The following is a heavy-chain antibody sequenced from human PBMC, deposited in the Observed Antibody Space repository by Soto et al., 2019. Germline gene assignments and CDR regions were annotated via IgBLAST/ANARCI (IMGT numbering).Heavy chain of an antibody. Sequence: QVQLEQSGAEVKKPGSSVKVSCKASGGNFRSEAISWVRQAPGHGLEWMGRISPMCSTPHYAQKFQGRVTIIADESTTTVNMEMRGVTYEDTAVYYCARAQFSDILTADDYGMDVWGQGTSVTVSS. J-gene: IGHJ6*02. CDR3: ARAQFSDILTADDYGMDV. V-gene: IGHV1-69*18. CDR2: ISPMCSTP. D-gene: IGHD3-9*01. CDR1: GGNFRSEA.